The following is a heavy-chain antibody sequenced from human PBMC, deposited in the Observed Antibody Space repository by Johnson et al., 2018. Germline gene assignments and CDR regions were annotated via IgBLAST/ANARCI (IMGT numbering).Heavy chain of an antibody. D-gene: IGHD2-21*01. CDR3: ARVSPTLWWSITY. CDR2: INKDGSEK. CDR1: GFTFTTYW. Sequence: EVQLVESGGGLVQPGGSLRLSCATSGFTFTTYWMNWVRQAPGKGLEWVASINKDGSEKYYVDSGKGRFTISRDNAKKSLFVQMASLRVEETFMYYCARVSPTLWWSITYWGQGTLVTVSS. J-gene: IGHJ4*02. V-gene: IGHV3-7*01.